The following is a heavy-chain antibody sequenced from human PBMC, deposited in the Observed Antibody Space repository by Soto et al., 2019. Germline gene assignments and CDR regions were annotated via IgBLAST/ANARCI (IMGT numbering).Heavy chain of an antibody. CDR2: IIPSGRST. J-gene: IGHJ3*02. CDR1: GYTFTSYY. D-gene: IGHD3-3*01. V-gene: IGHV1-46*01. Sequence: ASVKASCKASGYTFTSYYRNWVRQAPGQGLEWMGIIIPSGRSTSYAQKFQGRVTMTRDTSTSTVYMELSSLRSEDTAVYYCANYTASNASGTGAFDIWAQGTMVTVSS. CDR3: ANYTASNASGTGAFDI.